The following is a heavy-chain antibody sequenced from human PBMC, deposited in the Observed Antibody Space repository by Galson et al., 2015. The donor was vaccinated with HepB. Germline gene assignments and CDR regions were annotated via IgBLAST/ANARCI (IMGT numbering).Heavy chain of an antibody. Sequence: SLRLSCAASGFSFSTYAMRWVRQAPGKGLEYVSSITSNGGSTYYADSVKGRFTISRDNSKNTLYLQMSSLRPKDTAVYYCVNGGGAVAGTGFDYWGQGTLVTVSS. D-gene: IGHD6-19*01. CDR3: VNGGGAVAGTGFDY. V-gene: IGHV3-64D*06. CDR1: GFSFSTYA. J-gene: IGHJ4*02. CDR2: ITSNGGST.